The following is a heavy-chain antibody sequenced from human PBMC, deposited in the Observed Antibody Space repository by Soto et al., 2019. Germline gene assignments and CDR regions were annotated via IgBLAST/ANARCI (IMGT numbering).Heavy chain of an antibody. Sequence: EVPLVESGGGLVQPGGSLRLSCAASGFTFSSYWMHWVRQAPGKGLVWVSRINSDGSSTSYADSVKGRFTISRDNAKKTLYLQMNSLRAEDTAVYYCAVAVAGPTAIGYWGQGTLVTVSS. CDR1: GFTFSSYW. CDR2: INSDGSST. CDR3: AVAVAGPTAIGY. J-gene: IGHJ4*02. D-gene: IGHD6-19*01. V-gene: IGHV3-74*01.